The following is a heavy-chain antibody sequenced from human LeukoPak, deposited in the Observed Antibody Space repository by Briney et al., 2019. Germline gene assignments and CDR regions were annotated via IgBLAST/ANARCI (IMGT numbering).Heavy chain of an antibody. D-gene: IGHD3-22*01. V-gene: IGHV1-18*01. Sequence: GASVKVSRKASGYTFTSYGISWVRQAPGQGLEWIGWISAYNGNTNYAQKLQGRVTMTADTSTSTAYMELRSLRSDDTAVYYCARAYYYDSSGYYSPNFDYWGQGTLVTVSS. J-gene: IGHJ4*02. CDR2: ISAYNGNT. CDR1: GYTFTSYG. CDR3: ARAYYYDSSGYYSPNFDY.